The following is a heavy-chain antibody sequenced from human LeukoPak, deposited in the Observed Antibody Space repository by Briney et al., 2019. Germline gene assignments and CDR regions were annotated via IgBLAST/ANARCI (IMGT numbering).Heavy chain of an antibody. D-gene: IGHD3-16*02. J-gene: IGHJ4*02. CDR3: ATHPMITFGGVIVPFDY. V-gene: IGHV1-24*01. CDR2: FDPGDGET. Sequence: ASAKVSCKVSGYTLTELSMHWVRQAPGKGLEWMGGFDPGDGETIYAQKFQGRVTMTEDTSTDTAYMELSSLRSEDTAVYYCATHPMITFGGVIVPFDYWGQGTLVTVSS. CDR1: GYTLTELS.